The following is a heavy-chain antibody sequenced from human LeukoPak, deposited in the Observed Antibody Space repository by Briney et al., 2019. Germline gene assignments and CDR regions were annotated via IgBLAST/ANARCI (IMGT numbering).Heavy chain of an antibody. Sequence: GGSLRLSCAASGFTFSSYGMHWVRQAPGKGLEWVAFIRYDGSNKYYADSVKGRFTISRDNSKNTLYLQMNSLRAEDTAVYYCAKVFSEYYGDYTFDPWGQGTLVTVSS. D-gene: IGHD4-17*01. CDR1: GFTFSSYG. CDR2: IRYDGSNK. J-gene: IGHJ5*02. CDR3: AKVFSEYYGDYTFDP. V-gene: IGHV3-30*02.